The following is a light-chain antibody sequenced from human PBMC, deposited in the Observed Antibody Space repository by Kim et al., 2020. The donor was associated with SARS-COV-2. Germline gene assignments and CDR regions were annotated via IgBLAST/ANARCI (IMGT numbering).Light chain of an antibody. CDR2: GNN. CDR3: QSYDSSLTGSWV. V-gene: IGLV1-40*01. CDR1: SSNIGAGYD. Sequence: VTISCTGSSSNIGAGYDVHWYQQLPGTAPKLLIYGNNNRPSGVPERFSGSKSATSASLAITGLQAEDEADYYCQSYDSSLTGSWVFGGGTKLTVL. J-gene: IGLJ3*02.